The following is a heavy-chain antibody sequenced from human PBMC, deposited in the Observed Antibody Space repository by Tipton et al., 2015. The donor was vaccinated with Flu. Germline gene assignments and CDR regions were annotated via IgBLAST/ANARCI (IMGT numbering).Heavy chain of an antibody. D-gene: IGHD6-6*01. CDR1: GFTFSSYW. CDR2: IKQDGSEK. J-gene: IGHJ4*02. Sequence: SLRLSCAASGFTFSSYWMSWVRQAPGKGLEWVANIKQDGSEKYYVDSVKGRFTISRDNAKNSLYLQMNSLRAEDTAVYYCARVAFEYSSSSWYFDYWGQGTLVTVSS. V-gene: IGHV3-7*03. CDR3: ARVAFEYSSSSWYFDY.